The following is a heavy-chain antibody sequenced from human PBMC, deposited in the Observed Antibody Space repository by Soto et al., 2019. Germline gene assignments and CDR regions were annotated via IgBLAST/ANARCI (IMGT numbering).Heavy chain of an antibody. V-gene: IGHV3-23*01. CDR1: GFTFSSSA. D-gene: IGHD1-1*01. Sequence: GGSLRLSCAASGFTFSSSAMSWVRQAPGKGLEWVSTISGSGGSTYYADSVKGRFTISRDNSKNTLYLQMNSLGAEDTAVYYCAKDRTTAGTTVRFDPWGQGTRVTVSS. J-gene: IGHJ5*02. CDR2: ISGSGGST. CDR3: AKDRTTAGTTVRFDP.